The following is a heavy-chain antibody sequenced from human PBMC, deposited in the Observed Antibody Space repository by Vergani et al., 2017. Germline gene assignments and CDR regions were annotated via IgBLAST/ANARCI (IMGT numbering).Heavy chain of an antibody. CDR3: RRDYYDSSGSPPWFDP. D-gene: IGHD3-22*01. CDR2: IKSKTDGGTT. J-gene: IGHJ5*02. Sequence: EVQLVESGGGLVKPGGSLRLSCAASGFTFSNAWMNWVRQAPGKGLEWVGRIKSKTDGGTTDYSAPVKGRFTISRDDSKNTLYLQMNSLKPEDTAVYYCRRDYYDSSGSPPWFDPWGQGTLVTVSS. CDR1: GFTFSNAW. V-gene: IGHV3-15*07.